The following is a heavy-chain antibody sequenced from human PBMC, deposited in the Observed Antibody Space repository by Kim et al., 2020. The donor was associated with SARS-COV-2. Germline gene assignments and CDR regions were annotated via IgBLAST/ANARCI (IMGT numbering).Heavy chain of an antibody. CDR1: GGNFSSYA. D-gene: IGHD3-10*01. CDR2: IIPIFGTA. J-gene: IGHJ4*02. V-gene: IGHV1-69*13. Sequence: SVKVSCKASGGNFSSYAISWVRQAPGQGLEWMGGIIPIFGTAKYAQKFQGRVTITADESTSTAYMELSSLRSDETAVYYCARESSGFGEWGIDVYWGQGTLVTVSS. CDR3: ARESSGFGEWGIDVY.